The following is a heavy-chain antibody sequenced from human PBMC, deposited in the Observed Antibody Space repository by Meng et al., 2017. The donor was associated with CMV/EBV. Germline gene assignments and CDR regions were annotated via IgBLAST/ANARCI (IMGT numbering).Heavy chain of an antibody. CDR2: ISSSSSYI. CDR1: GFTFSSYS. CDR3: ARRRGRHSGGGSYYFDY. Sequence: GSLRLSCAASGFTFSSYSMNWVRQAPGKGLEWVSSISSSSSYIYYADSVKGRFTISRDNAKNSLYLQMNSLRAEDTAVYYCARRRGRHSGGGSYYFDYWGQGTLVTVSS. V-gene: IGHV3-21*01. J-gene: IGHJ4*02. D-gene: IGHD4-23*01.